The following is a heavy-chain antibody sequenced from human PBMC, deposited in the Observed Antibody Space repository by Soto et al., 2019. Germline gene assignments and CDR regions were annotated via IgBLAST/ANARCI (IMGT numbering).Heavy chain of an antibody. CDR3: AKGRSYYYYYGVDV. CDR2: IIDSGAST. J-gene: IGHJ6*02. Sequence: GGSLRLSCAASGFTFSSCARGWVRQAPGKGLEWVSDIIDSGASTYYADSVKGRFTISRDNSKSTLYLQMNSLRAEDTALYYFAKGRSYYYYYGVDVWGQGTTVTVSS. V-gene: IGHV3-23*01. CDR1: GFTFSSCA.